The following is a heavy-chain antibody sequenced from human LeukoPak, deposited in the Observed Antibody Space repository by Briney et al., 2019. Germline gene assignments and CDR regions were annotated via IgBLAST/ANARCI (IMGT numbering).Heavy chain of an antibody. CDR1: GITFNSYT. D-gene: IGHD1-1*01. CDR2: INI. V-gene: IGHV3-21*01. CDR3: ARERQLERLAFGKEGSAFDY. Sequence: GGSLRLSCAASGITFNSYTMNWVRQAPGKGLEWVSSINIYYAASVKGRFTISRDNAKNSLYLQMNRLRAEDTAVYYCARERQLERLAFGKEGSAFDYWGQGTLVTVSS. J-gene: IGHJ4*02.